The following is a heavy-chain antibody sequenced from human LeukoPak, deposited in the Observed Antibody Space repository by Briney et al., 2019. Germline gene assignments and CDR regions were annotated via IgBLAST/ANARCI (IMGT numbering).Heavy chain of an antibody. Sequence: GGSLRLSCAASGFTFSSYSMNWVRQAPGKGLEWVSYISSSSSPIHYADPVEGRFTISRDKSKNTLYLQMNSLRAEDTAVYYCAKDGSSGIAASADAFDIWGQGTMVTVSS. V-gene: IGHV3-48*01. CDR1: GFTFSSYS. D-gene: IGHD6-13*01. CDR2: ISSSSSPI. CDR3: AKDGSSGIAASADAFDI. J-gene: IGHJ3*02.